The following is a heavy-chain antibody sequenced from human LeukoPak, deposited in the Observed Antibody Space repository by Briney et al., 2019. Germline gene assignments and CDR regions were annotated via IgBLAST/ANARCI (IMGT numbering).Heavy chain of an antibody. Sequence: PGGSLRLSCAASGFTVSSNYMSWVRQAPGKGLEWVSVIYSGGSTYYADSVKGRFTISRDNSKNTLYLQMNSLRAEDTAVYYCARGGLDGCSSTSCSLAYGYYYYYYMDVWGKGTTVTVSS. CDR3: ARGGLDGCSSTSCSLAYGYYYYYYMDV. CDR1: GFTVSSNY. D-gene: IGHD2-2*01. V-gene: IGHV3-53*01. CDR2: IYSGGST. J-gene: IGHJ6*03.